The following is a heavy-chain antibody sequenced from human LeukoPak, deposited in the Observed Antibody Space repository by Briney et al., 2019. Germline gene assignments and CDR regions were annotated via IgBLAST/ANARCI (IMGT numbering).Heavy chain of an antibody. V-gene: IGHV4-59*01. CDR3: ATTPITIFGVAYFYMDA. D-gene: IGHD3-3*01. J-gene: IGHJ6*03. CDR2: IYYSGST. Sequence: SETLSLTCTVSGGSISSYYWSWIRQPPGKGLEWIGYIYYSGSTNYNPSLKSRVTISVDTSKNQFSLKLSSVTAADTAVYYCATTPITIFGVAYFYMDAWGKGTTVTVSS. CDR1: GGSISSYY.